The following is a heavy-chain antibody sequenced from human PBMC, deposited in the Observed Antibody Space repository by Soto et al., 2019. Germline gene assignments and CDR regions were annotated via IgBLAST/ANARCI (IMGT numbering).Heavy chain of an antibody. CDR2: ISGSGGST. V-gene: IGHV3-23*01. D-gene: IGHD6-19*01. J-gene: IGHJ4*02. Sequence: GSLRLSCAASGFTFSNYGMHWVRQAPGKGLEWVSAISGSGGSTYYADSVKGRFTISRDNSKNTLYLQMNSLRAEDTAVYYCAKDLGVAGTGVFDYWGQGTLVTVSS. CDR1: GFTFSNYG. CDR3: AKDLGVAGTGVFDY.